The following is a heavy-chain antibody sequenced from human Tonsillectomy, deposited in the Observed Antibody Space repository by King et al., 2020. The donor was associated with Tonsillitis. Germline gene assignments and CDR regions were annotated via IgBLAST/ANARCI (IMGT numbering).Heavy chain of an antibody. CDR3: AAVTPGGVS. D-gene: IGHD4-17*01. V-gene: IGHV4-34*01. J-gene: IGHJ5*02. Sequence: VQLQQWGAGLLKPSETLSLTCAVSGGSFSGYYWTWIRQPPGKGLEWIGEINHSGSTNYNPSLKSRVTISADTSKNQFSLRLNSVTAADTAVYYCAAVTPGGVSWGQGTLVTVSS. CDR2: INHSGST. CDR1: GGSFSGYY.